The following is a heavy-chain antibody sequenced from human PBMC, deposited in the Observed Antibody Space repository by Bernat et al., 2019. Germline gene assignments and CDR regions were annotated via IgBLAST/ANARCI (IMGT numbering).Heavy chain of an antibody. J-gene: IGHJ2*01. Sequence: QVQLVESGGGVVQPGRSLRLSCAAPGLTFSSYAMHWVRQAPGKGLEWVAVISYDGSNKYYADSVKGRFTISRDNSKNTLYLQMNSLRAEDTAVYYCARESTSEYIWGSYRYSWYFDLWGRGALVAVSS. CDR1: GLTFSSYA. CDR2: ISYDGSNK. V-gene: IGHV3-30*01. D-gene: IGHD3-16*02. CDR3: ARESTSEYIWGSYRYSWYFDL.